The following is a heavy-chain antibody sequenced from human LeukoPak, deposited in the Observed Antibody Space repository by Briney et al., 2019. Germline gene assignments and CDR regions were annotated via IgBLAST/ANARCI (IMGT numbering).Heavy chain of an antibody. CDR3: ARGVHVRVYDSNPHYGHY. J-gene: IGHJ4*02. CDR2: INPRTGST. CDR1: GYTFTSYG. D-gene: IGHD3-22*01. Sequence: GASVKVSCKASGYTFTSYGISWERQAPGQGLEWMGIINPRTGSTSYSQKFQGRVTMTRDMSTSTVYMELSSLRSEDTASYYCARGVHVRVYDSNPHYGHYWGQGTLVTVSS. V-gene: IGHV1-46*01.